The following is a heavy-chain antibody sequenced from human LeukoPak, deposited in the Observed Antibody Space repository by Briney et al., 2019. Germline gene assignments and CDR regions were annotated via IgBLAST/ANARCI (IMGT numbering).Heavy chain of an antibody. CDR1: GYTFTSYD. V-gene: IGHV1-8*01. CDR2: MNPNSDNT. Sequence: GASVKVSCKASGYTFTSYDINWVRQATGQGLEWMGWMNPNSDNTGYAQKFQGRVTMTRNTSISTAYMELSSLRSEDTAVYFCARKGPANYYYYYMDVWGKGTTVTVSS. J-gene: IGHJ6*03. D-gene: IGHD2-2*01. CDR3: ARKGPANYYYYYMDV.